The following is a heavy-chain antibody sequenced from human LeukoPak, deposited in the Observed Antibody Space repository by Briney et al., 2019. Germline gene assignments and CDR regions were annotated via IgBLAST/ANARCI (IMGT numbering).Heavy chain of an antibody. CDR1: GGSISSSSYY. D-gene: IGHD3-10*01. Sequence: SETLSLTCTVSGGSISSSSYYWGWIRQPPGKGLEWIGSIYYSGSTYYNPSLKSRVTISEDTSKNQFSLKLSSVTAADTAVYYCARQVGDTYYYGSGSYKVDYWGQGTLVTVSS. CDR2: IYYSGST. CDR3: ARQVGDTYYYGSGSYKVDY. V-gene: IGHV4-39*01. J-gene: IGHJ4*02.